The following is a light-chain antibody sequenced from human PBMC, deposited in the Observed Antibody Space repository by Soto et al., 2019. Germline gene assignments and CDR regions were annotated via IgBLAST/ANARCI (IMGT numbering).Light chain of an antibody. CDR2: EVS. Sequence: QSVLTQPASVSGSPGQSITISYTGTSSDVGDYNYVSWYQQHPGKAPKFLIYEVSNRPSGVSNRFSGSKSGNTASLTISGLQAEDEADYYCSSYTSSSSPFVFGTGTKVTVL. CDR3: SSYTSSSSPFV. J-gene: IGLJ1*01. CDR1: SSDVGDYNY. V-gene: IGLV2-14*01.